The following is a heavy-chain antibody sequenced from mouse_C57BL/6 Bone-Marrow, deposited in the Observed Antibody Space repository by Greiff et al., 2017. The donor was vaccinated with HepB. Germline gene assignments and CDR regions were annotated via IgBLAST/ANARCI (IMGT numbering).Heavy chain of an antibody. D-gene: IGHD1-1*01. Sequence: QVQLQQPGAELVKPGASVKMSCKASGYTFTSYWTTWVKQRPGQGLEWIGDIYPGSGSTNYNEKFKSKATLTVDTSSSTAYMQLSSLTSEDSAVYYCASLLYYYRDARDYWGQGTSVTVSS. V-gene: IGHV1-55*01. CDR1: GYTFTSYW. J-gene: IGHJ4*01. CDR2: IYPGSGST. CDR3: ASLLYYYRDARDY.